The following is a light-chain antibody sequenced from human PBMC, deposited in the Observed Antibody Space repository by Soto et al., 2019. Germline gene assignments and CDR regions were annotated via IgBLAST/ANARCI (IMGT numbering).Light chain of an antibody. CDR2: AAS. J-gene: IGKJ3*01. CDR3: QQSFSTPFT. Sequence: DIQMTQSPSSLSASVGDRVTITCRASQSISGYLNWDQQKPGKAPKLLIYAASTLQSGVPSRFSGSGSGTDFTLTISSLQPEDFATDYCQQSFSTPFTFGPGTKVDVK. V-gene: IGKV1-39*01. CDR1: QSISGY.